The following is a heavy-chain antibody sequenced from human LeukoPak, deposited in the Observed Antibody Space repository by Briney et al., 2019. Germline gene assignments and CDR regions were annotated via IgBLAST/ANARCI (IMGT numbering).Heavy chain of an antibody. CDR1: GGSISSSNW. CDR3: ARHRTRGGILTGYAFDI. CDR2: IYHSGST. V-gene: IGHV4-4*02. Sequence: PSETLSLTCAVSGGSISSSNWWSWVRQPPGKGLEWIGEIYHSGSTNYNPSLKSRVTISVDKSKNQFSLKLSSVTAADTAVYYCARHRTRGGILTGYAFDIWGQGTMVTVSS. D-gene: IGHD3-9*01. J-gene: IGHJ3*02.